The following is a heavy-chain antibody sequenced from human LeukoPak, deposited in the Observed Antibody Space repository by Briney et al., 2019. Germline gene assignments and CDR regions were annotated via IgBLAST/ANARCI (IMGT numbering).Heavy chain of an antibody. Sequence: GRSLRLSCAASGFTFSSYAMHWVRQAPGKGLEWVAVISYDGSNKYYADSVKGRFTISRDNSKNTLYLQMNSLRAEDTAVYYCKKSSDAFDIWGQGTMVTVSS. CDR1: GFTFSSYA. CDR2: ISYDGSNK. J-gene: IGHJ3*02. CDR3: KKSSDAFDI. V-gene: IGHV3-30-3*01.